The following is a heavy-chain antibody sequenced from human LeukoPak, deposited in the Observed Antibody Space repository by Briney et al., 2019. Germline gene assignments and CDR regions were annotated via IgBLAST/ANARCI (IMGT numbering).Heavy chain of an antibody. CDR2: ISAYNVYT. J-gene: IGHJ1*01. Sequence: ASVKVSCKASGYTFTNYGFSWVRQAPGQGLEWMGWISAYNVYTDYAQKFQFRGTMTTDTYTSTAYMELRSLSSDDTAVYYCARDKAVTTEVTQHFQHWGQGTLVTVSS. V-gene: IGHV1-18*01. CDR1: GYTFTNYG. D-gene: IGHD4-23*01. CDR3: ARDKAVTTEVTQHFQH.